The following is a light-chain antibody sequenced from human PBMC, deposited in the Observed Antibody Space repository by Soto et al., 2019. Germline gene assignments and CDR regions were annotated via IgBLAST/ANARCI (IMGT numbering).Light chain of an antibody. V-gene: IGKV1-33*01. CDR2: DAA. CDR3: QQYQNRPLS. CDR1: QDITNY. Sequence: DIQLTQSPPSLSASVGDAVTITCQASQDITNYLNWYQQRSGKSPKLLIFDAANLERGVTSRFSGSGSGTHFTFTISSLQPDDVATCYCQQYQNRPLSFGGGTKVE. J-gene: IGKJ4*01.